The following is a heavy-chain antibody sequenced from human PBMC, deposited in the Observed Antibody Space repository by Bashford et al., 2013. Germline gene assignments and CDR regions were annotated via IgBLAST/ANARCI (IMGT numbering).Heavy chain of an antibody. CDR2: ITSSSSYI. D-gene: IGHD1-1*01. J-gene: IGHJ4*02. Sequence: GKGAWSGSSSITSSSSYIYYTDSVKGRFTISRDNAKNSLYLQMNSLRAEDTAVYYCARGTPRGYWGQGTLVTVSS. V-gene: IGHV3-21*01. CDR3: ARGTPRGY.